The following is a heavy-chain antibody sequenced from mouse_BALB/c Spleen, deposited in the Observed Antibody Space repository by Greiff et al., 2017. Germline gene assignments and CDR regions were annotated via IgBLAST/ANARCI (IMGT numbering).Heavy chain of an antibody. J-gene: IGHJ3*01. Sequence: VQLQQSGPGLVKPSQSLSLTCSVTGYSITSGYYWNWIRQFPGNKLEWMGYISYDGSNNYNPSLKNRISITRDTSKNQFFLKLNSVTTEDTATYYCARDGGYYVLFAYWGQGTLVTVSA. D-gene: IGHD2-3*01. CDR2: ISYDGSN. CDR1: GYSITSGYY. CDR3: ARDGGYYVLFAY. V-gene: IGHV3-6*02.